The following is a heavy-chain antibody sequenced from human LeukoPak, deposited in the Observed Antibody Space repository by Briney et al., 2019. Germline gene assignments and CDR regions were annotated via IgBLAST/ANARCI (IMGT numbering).Heavy chain of an antibody. J-gene: IGHJ4*02. D-gene: IGHD5/OR15-5a*01. CDR3: AKAVGLRSHFDY. Sequence: GGSLRLSCAASGFTFDDYAMHWVRQAPGKGLEWVSGISWNSGSIGYADSVKGRFTISRDNAKNSLYLQMNSLRAEDMALYYCAKAVGLRSHFDYWGQGTLVTVSS. CDR1: GFTFDDYA. CDR2: ISWNSGSI. V-gene: IGHV3-9*03.